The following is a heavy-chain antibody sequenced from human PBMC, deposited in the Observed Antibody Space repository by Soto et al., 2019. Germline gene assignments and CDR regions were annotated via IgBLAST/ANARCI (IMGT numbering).Heavy chain of an antibody. D-gene: IGHD3-3*02. CDR2: INHSGST. CDR3: ARARSIRYGYNRYYYYYYGMDV. J-gene: IGHJ6*02. Sequence: QVQLQQWGAGLLKPSETLSLTCAVYGGAFSGYYWSWIRQPPGKGLEWIGEINHSGSTNYNPSLKRRVTISVDTSKNQFSLKLSSVTSADTSVYYCARARSIRYGYNRYYYYYYGMDVWGQGTKVTVSS. CDR1: GGAFSGYY. V-gene: IGHV4-34*01.